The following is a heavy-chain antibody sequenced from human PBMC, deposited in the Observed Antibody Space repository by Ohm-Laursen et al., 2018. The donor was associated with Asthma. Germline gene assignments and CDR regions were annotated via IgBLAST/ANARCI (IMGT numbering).Heavy chain of an antibody. CDR2: INQDGSIW. CDR1: GFTFSNHW. J-gene: IGHJ3*01. Sequence: SLRLSCTASGFTFSNHWMTWVRQAPGRGLEWVANINQDGSIWGYVDSVKGRFAISRDNSMNTLDLQMNSLRPEDTAVYYCAREVAGYTSSGYRLASFDVWGQGTMVTVSS. CDR3: AREVAGYTSSGYRLASFDV. D-gene: IGHD3-22*01. V-gene: IGHV3-7*01.